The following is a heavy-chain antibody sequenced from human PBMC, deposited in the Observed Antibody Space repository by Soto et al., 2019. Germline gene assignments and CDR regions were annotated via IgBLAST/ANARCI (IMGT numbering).Heavy chain of an antibody. J-gene: IGHJ4*02. CDR1: GGSISRYY. D-gene: IGHD5-12*01. CDR2: MYYSGST. V-gene: IGHV4-59*01. Sequence: PSETLSLTCTVSGGSISRYYWSWIRQPPGKGLEWIGYMYYSGSTNYNPSLKSRVTISVDTSKNQFSLKLSSVTAADTAVYYCARAVATIYFDYWGQGTLVTVSS. CDR3: ARAVATIYFDY.